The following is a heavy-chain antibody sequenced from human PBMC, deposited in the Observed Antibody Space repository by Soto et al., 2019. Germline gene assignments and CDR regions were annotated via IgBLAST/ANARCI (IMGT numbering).Heavy chain of an antibody. D-gene: IGHD3-22*01. CDR3: ARAPPNYYDSSGYFVMRAFDI. CDR1: GGTFSSYA. CDR2: IIPIFGTA. J-gene: IGHJ3*02. V-gene: IGHV1-69*13. Sequence: SVKVSCKASGGTFSSYAISWVRQAPGQGLEWMGGIIPIFGTANYAQKFQGRVTITADESTSTAYMELSSLRSEDTAVYYCARAPPNYYDSSGYFVMRAFDIWGQGTMVTVSS.